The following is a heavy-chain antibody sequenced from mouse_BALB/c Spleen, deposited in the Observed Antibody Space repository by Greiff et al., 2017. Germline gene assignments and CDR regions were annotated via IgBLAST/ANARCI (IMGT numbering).Heavy chain of an antibody. J-gene: IGHJ2*01. V-gene: IGHV1-7*01. CDR3: ARLGYDVGFDY. CDR1: GYTFTSYW. D-gene: IGHD2-2*01. Sequence: VQLQQSGAELAKPGASVTMSCKASGYTFTSYWMHWVKQRPGQGLEWIGYINPSTGYTEYNQKFKDKATLTADKSSSTAYMQLSSLTSEDSAVYYCARLGYDVGFDYWGQGTTLTVSS. CDR2: INPSTGYT.